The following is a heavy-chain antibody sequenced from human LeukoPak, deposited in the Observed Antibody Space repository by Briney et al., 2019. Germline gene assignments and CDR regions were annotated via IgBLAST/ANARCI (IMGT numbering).Heavy chain of an antibody. V-gene: IGHV1-8*01. D-gene: IGHD2-21*01. CDR1: GYTFTTYD. J-gene: IGHJ4*02. CDR3: ARVAGNCGGDCYRLVY. Sequence: ASVTVSFKSSGYTFTTYDIYWVRQAPGQGLEWMALMNPNSGNTGYSHKFQGRVTMTRKTSISTAYMELSSLRSEDTAVYYCARVAGNCGGDCYRLVYWGQGTLVTVAS. CDR2: MNPNSGNT.